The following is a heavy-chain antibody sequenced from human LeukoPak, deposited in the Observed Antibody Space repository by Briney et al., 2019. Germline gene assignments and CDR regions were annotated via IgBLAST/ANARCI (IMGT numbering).Heavy chain of an antibody. D-gene: IGHD1-1*01. CDR3: ARDLRTSVRAFDY. Sequence: GGSLRLSCAATGFTFSSYEMNWVRQATWKGLHWVSNISSSGSTIFYADSVKGRFTISRDNAKNSLYLQMNSLRAEDTALYYCARDLRTSVRAFDYWGQGTLVTVSA. J-gene: IGHJ4*02. CDR2: ISSSGSTI. CDR1: GFTFSSYE. V-gene: IGHV3-48*03.